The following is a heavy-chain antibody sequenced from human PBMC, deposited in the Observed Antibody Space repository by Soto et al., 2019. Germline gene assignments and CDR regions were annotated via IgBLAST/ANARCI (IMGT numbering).Heavy chain of an antibody. J-gene: IGHJ6*02. D-gene: IGHD6-19*01. CDR3: AKDQFSSGWYNDYYYGLDV. Sequence: GGSLGLSCAASGFIFRDYAMTWVRQAPGKGLEWVSSITGNGGSRYYADPAKGRFTISRDNSRNTLYLQMNSLRAEDTAVYYCAKDQFSSGWYNDYYYGLDVWGQGTTVTVSS. CDR2: ITGNGGSR. V-gene: IGHV3-23*01. CDR1: GFIFRDYA.